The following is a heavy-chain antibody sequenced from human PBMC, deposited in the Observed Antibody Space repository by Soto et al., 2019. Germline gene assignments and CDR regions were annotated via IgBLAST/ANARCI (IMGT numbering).Heavy chain of an antibody. CDR3: ARAYSRSHNWFDP. V-gene: IGHV4-31*03. CDR2: IYYSGST. CDR1: GGSISSGGYY. Sequence: SETLSLTCTVSGGSISSGGYYWSWIRQHPGKGLEWIGYIYYSGSTYYNPSLKSRVTISVDTSKNQFSLKLSSVTAADTAVYYCARAYSRSHNWFDPWGQGTLVTVSS. J-gene: IGHJ5*02. D-gene: IGHD6-13*01.